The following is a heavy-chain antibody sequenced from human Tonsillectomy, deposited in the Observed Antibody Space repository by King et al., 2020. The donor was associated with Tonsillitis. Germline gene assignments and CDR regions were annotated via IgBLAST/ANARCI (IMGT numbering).Heavy chain of an antibody. V-gene: IGHV3-73*02. Sequence: VQLVESGGGLVQPGGSLKLSCAASGFTFSGSALHWVRQATGKGLEWVGRIRSKANYYGTAYDVSVKGRFTISRDDSKNMAYLQMNSLKTEDTAVYYCVRGGLAAPDYFDYWGQGTLVTVSS. CDR3: VRGGLAAPDYFDY. D-gene: IGHD6-25*01. CDR1: GFTFSGSA. CDR2: IRSKANYYGT. J-gene: IGHJ4*02.